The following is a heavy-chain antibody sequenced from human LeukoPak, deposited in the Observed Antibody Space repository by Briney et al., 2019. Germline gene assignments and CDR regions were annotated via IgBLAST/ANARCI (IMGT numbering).Heavy chain of an antibody. CDR3: ANKVTTGY. D-gene: IGHD1-14*01. CDR2: IYSGGTT. Sequence: GGSLRLSCVVSGLTVNSNYMSWVRQAPGKGLEWFSVIYSGGTTNYADSVKGRFIVYRDNSKNTLYLQMNSLRAEDTAVYYCANKVTTGYWGQGTLVTVSS. J-gene: IGHJ4*02. V-gene: IGHV3-66*01. CDR1: GLTVNSNY.